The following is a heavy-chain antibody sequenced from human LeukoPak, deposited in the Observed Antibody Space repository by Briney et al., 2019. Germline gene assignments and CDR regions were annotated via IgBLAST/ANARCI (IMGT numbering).Heavy chain of an antibody. CDR2: IRSRANSYVT. V-gene: IGHV3-73*01. J-gene: IGHJ6*02. D-gene: IGHD2-15*01. Sequence: GGSLRLSRAASGFSFSGSAMHWVRQASGKGLEWVGRIRSRANSYVTVYAASMEGRFTISRDDSKNTAYLEMNSLKTEDTAVYYCTRHSDKYCSGAGCYVNNFYGLDVWGQGTTVIVSS. CDR1: GFSFSGSA. CDR3: TRHSDKYCSGAGCYVNNFYGLDV.